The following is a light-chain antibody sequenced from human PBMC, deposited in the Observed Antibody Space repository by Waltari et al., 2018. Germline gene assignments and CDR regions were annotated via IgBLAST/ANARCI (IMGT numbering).Light chain of an antibody. V-gene: IGKV2-28*01. CDR2: LGS. CDR1: QSLLYSNGYNY. J-gene: IGKJ4*01. CDR3: MQALQTPLT. Sequence: DMVMSQSPLSLPVTPGEPASIPCRSSQSLLYSNGYNYLDWYLQKPGQSPQLLIYLGSNRASGVPDRFSGSGSGTDFTLKISKVEAEDVGVYYCMQALQTPLTFGGGTKVEIK.